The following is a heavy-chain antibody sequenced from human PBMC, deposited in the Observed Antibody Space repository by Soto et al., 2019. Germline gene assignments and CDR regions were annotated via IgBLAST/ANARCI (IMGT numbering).Heavy chain of an antibody. Sequence: EVQLLESGGGLAQPGGSLRLSCAASGFTFSTYPMTWVRQAPGKGLEWVSAISGSADATYYADSVKGRFIISRDNSRNTLYLQMNNLRDEDTAVYYCAKFIPQAGWPFDYWGQGTLVTVSS. CDR1: GFTFSTYP. D-gene: IGHD6-19*01. CDR2: ISGSADAT. CDR3: AKFIPQAGWPFDY. V-gene: IGHV3-23*01. J-gene: IGHJ4*02.